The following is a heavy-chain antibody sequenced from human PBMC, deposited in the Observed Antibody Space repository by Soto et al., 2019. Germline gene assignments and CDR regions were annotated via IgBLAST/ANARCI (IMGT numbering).Heavy chain of an antibody. D-gene: IGHD3-10*01. CDR3: AKALLLWFGEGGPDY. J-gene: IGHJ4*02. V-gene: IGHV3-30*18. CDR1: GFTFSSYG. CDR2: ISYDGSNK. Sequence: QVQLVESGGGVVQPGRSLRLSCAASGFTFSSYGMHWVRQAPGKGLEWVAVISYDGSNKYYADSVKGRFTISRDNSKNPLYLQMNSLRAEDTAVYYCAKALLLWFGEGGPDYWGQGTLVTVSS.